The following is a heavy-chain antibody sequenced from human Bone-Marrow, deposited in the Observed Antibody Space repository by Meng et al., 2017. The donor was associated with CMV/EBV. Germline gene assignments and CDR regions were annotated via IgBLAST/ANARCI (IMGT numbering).Heavy chain of an antibody. D-gene: IGHD3-10*01. Sequence: GESLKISCAASGFTFSGSAMHWVRQASGKGLEWVARIRSKANSYATAYAASVKGRFTISRDDSKITVYLQMNSLKAEDTAVYYCTRVWFGDGGYGMDVWGQGTTVTVSS. CDR2: IRSKANSYAT. V-gene: IGHV3-73*01. J-gene: IGHJ6*02. CDR3: TRVWFGDGGYGMDV. CDR1: GFTFSGSA.